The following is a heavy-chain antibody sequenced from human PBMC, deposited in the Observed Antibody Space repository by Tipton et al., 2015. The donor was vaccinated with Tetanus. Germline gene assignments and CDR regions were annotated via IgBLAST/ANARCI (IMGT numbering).Heavy chain of an antibody. D-gene: IGHD2-2*01. J-gene: IGHJ4*02. Sequence: TLSLTCTVSGGTMSGYYWSWIRQSPENGLEWIGYVHYSGSTNYNPSFRSRATISGDTSKNQFSLRLSSVTAADTAVYYCARTSIPAADYCFDYWGQGTLVTVSS. CDR2: VHYSGST. CDR3: ARTSIPAADYCFDY. CDR1: GGTMSGYY. V-gene: IGHV4-59*13.